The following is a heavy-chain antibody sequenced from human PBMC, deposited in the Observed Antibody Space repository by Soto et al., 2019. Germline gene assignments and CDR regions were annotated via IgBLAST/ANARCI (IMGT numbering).Heavy chain of an antibody. CDR2: IHPSDSHT. CDR3: ARLGAISPLDF. D-gene: IGHD2-2*02. J-gene: IGHJ4*02. CDR1: GYTFSNYW. V-gene: IGHV5-10-1*01. Sequence: GESLKISCKGTGYTFSNYWITWVRQMPGKGLEWLGRIHPSDSHTKYSPSFQGHVTISVDTSINTASLQWNSLKASDTAIYYCARLGAISPLDFWGRGTLVTVSS.